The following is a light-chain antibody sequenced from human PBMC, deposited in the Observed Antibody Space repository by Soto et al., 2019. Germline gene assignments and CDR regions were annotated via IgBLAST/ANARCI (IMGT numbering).Light chain of an antibody. CDR1: SSDVGGYTY. CDR3: SSYAGNNNLV. V-gene: IGLV2-8*01. Sequence: QSALTQPPSASGSPGQSVTISCTGTSSDVGGYTYVSWYQQHPGKAPKLIIYDVSERPSGVPDRFSGSKSGNTASLTVSGLQAEDEAEYYCSSYAGNNNLVFGGGTKLTVL. J-gene: IGLJ3*02. CDR2: DVS.